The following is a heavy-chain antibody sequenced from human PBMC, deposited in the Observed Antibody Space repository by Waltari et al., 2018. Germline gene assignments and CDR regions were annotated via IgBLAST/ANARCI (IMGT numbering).Heavy chain of an antibody. CDR3: ARGYCSSTSCYVSGLDY. D-gene: IGHD2-2*01. J-gene: IGHJ4*02. CDR1: GGTFSSYA. CDR2: IIPIFGTA. V-gene: IGHV1-69*15. Sequence: QVQLVQSGAEVKKPGSSVKVSCKASGGTFSSYAISWVRQAPGQGFEWMGRIIPIFGTANYEQKFQGRVTITADESTSTAYMELSSLRSEDTAVYYCARGYCSSTSCYVSGLDYWGQGTLVTVSS.